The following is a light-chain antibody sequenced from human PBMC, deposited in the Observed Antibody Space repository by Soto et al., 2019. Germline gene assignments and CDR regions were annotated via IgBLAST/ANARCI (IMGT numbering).Light chain of an antibody. CDR1: QTISSW. CDR2: DAS. V-gene: IGKV1-33*01. J-gene: IGKJ3*01. CDR3: QQYGNLPGT. Sequence: DIQMTQSPSTLSGSVGDRVTITCRASQTISSWLAWYQQKPGKAPKLLIYDASTLETGVPSRFSGGGSGTDFTFTITSLQPEDIATYYCQQYGNLPGTFGPGTKVDIK.